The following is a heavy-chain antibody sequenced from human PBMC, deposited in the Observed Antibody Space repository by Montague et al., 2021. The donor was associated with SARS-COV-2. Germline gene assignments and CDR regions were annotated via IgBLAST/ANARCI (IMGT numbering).Heavy chain of an antibody. D-gene: IGHD6-6*01. Sequence: TLSLTCTVSGGSISSGGYYWSWIRQHPGKGPEWIGYIYYSGSTYYNPSLKSRVTISVDTSKNQFSLKLSSVTAADTAVYYCARLRSSSNWYFDLWGRGTLVTVSS. CDR3: ARLRSSSNWYFDL. CDR2: IYYSGST. J-gene: IGHJ2*01. V-gene: IGHV4-31*03. CDR1: GGSISSGGYY.